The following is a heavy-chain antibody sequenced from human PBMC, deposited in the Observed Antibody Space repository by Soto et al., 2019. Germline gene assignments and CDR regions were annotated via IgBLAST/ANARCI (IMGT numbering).Heavy chain of an antibody. J-gene: IGHJ5*02. D-gene: IGHD6-13*01. CDR1: GFTFSTYA. Sequence: PRGSLRLSCAASGFTFSTYAMSWLRQTPGKGLEWVSGISDGGGTTYYVDSVKGRFTISRDNSKNTLYLEMTSLRADDTAVYYCAKTYRRQQQPVQYNWLDPWGQGTLVTVSS. V-gene: IGHV3-23*01. CDR3: AKTYRRQQQPVQYNWLDP. CDR2: ISDGGGTT.